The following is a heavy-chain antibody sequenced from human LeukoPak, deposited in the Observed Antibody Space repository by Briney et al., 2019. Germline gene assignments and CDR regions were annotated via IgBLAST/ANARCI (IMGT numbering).Heavy chain of an antibody. CDR2: INWNGGST. CDR3: ARGKTSRYYYYGMDV. Sequence: GGSLRLSCAASGFTFDDYGMSWVRQAPGKGLEWVSGINWNGGSTGYADSVKGRFTISRDNAKNSLYLQMNTLRAEDTALYYCARGKTSRYYYYGMDVWGQGTTVTVSS. CDR1: GFTFDDYG. V-gene: IGHV3-20*04. J-gene: IGHJ6*02.